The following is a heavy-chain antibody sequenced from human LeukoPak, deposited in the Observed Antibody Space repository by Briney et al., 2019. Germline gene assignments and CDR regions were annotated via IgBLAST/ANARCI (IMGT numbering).Heavy chain of an antibody. CDR2: IGGSGGTT. CDR1: GFTFSSYA. J-gene: IGHJ4*02. CDR3: AKGPTYYYDSSGYLED. D-gene: IGHD3-22*01. Sequence: GGSLRLSCAASGFTFSSYAMSWVRQARGKALEWVSAIGGSGGTTNYADSVKGRFTISRDNSKNTLHLQMNSLGAEDTAVYYCAKGPTYYYDSSGYLEDWGRGTLVTVSS. V-gene: IGHV3-23*01.